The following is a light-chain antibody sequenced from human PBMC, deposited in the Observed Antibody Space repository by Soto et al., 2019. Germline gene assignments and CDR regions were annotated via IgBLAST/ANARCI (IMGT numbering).Light chain of an antibody. J-gene: IGKJ1*01. CDR3: QQYGSSGT. CDR1: QSVSNNY. V-gene: IGKV3-20*01. CDR2: GAS. Sequence: EIVLTQSPGTLSLSPGERATLSCRASQSVSNNYLAWYQQKPGQAPRLLIYGASNRATGIPDRFSGSGSGREFALTMSRLEPEGFAVYYCQQYGSSGTFGQGTKVEIK.